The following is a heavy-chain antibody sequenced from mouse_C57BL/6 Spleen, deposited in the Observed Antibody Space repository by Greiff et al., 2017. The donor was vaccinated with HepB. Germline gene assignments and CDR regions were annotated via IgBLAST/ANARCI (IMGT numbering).Heavy chain of an antibody. CDR1: GYTFTDYY. V-gene: IGHV1-19*01. CDR3: ARGTGFFAY. CDR2: INPYNGGT. D-gene: IGHD4-1*01. J-gene: IGHJ3*01. Sequence: VQLQQSGPVLVKPGASVKMSCKASGYTFTDYYMNWVKQSHGKSLEWIGVINPYNGGTSYNQKFKGKATLTVDKSSSTAYMELNSLTSEDSAVYYCARGTGFFAYWGQGTLVTVSA.